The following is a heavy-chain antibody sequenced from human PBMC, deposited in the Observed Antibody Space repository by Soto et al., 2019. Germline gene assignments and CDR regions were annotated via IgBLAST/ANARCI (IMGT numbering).Heavy chain of an antibody. J-gene: IGHJ5*02. CDR2: AYYTGST. V-gene: IGHV4-59*08. CDR1: GGSISSYY. CDR3: ARLGTADLWFDP. Sequence: PSETLSLTCTVSGGSISSYYWSWIRQSPGKGLEWIGYAYYTGSTNYNPSLKSRLTISVDTSKSQFSLKLDSVTAADTAVYYCARLGTADLWFDPWGQGTLVTVSS. D-gene: IGHD7-27*01.